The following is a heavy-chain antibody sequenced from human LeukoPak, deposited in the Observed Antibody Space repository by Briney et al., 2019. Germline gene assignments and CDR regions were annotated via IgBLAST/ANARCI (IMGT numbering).Heavy chain of an antibody. CDR2: IKQDGSEK. CDR3: ARDGWQELFDY. CDR1: GFTFSSYW. D-gene: IGHD6-19*01. J-gene: IGHJ4*02. Sequence: GSLRLSCAASGFTFSSYWMSWVRQAPGKGLEWVADIKQDGSEKYYVDSVKGRFTISRDNAKSSLYLQMNSLRAEDTAVYYCARDGWQELFDYWGQGTLVTVSS. V-gene: IGHV3-7*01.